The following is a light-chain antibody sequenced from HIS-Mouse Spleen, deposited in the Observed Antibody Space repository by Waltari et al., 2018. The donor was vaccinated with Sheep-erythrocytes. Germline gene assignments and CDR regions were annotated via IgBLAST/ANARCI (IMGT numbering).Light chain of an antibody. Sequence: DIQMTQSPSSLSASVGDRVTITCQASQDISNYLNWYQQKPGKVPKLLIYDASNLETGVPSRFSGSGACTDFTFTISSLQPEDIATYYCQQYDNLPLTFGGGTKVEIK. CDR1: QDISNY. V-gene: IGKV1-33*01. J-gene: IGKJ4*01. CDR2: DAS. CDR3: QQYDNLPLT.